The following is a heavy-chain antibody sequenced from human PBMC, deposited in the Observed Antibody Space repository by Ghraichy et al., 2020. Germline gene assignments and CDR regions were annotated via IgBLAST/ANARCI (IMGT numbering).Heavy chain of an antibody. J-gene: IGHJ5*02. CDR1: GGTFSSYT. V-gene: IGHV1-69*02. Sequence: SVKVSCKASGGTFSSYTISWVRQAPGQGLEWMGRIIPILGIANYAQKFQGRVTITADKSTSTAYMELSSLRSEDTAVYYCADSDYYDRGEDWFDPWGQGTLVTVSS. CDR3: ADSDYYDRGEDWFDP. D-gene: IGHD3-22*01. CDR2: IIPILGIA.